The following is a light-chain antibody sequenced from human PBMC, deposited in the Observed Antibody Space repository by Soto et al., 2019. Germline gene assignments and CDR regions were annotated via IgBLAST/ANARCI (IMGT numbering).Light chain of an antibody. J-gene: IGLJ2*01. CDR3: CSYAASYTP. V-gene: IGLV2-11*01. CDR2: DVN. CDR1: SSDIGTYNL. Sequence: QSALTQPRSVSGSPGQSVTISCTGASSDIGTYNLVSWYQQRPGKAPKLLIYDVNKRPSGVPDRFSGSKSGNTASLTISGLQADDEADYYCCSYAASYTPFGGGIKLTVL.